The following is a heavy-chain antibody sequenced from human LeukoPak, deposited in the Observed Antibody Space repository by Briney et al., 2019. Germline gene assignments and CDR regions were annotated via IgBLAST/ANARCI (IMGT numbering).Heavy chain of an antibody. J-gene: IGHJ4*02. CDR1: GFTFSRYG. D-gene: IGHD1-26*01. CDR3: TTDGVGVEGATYDN. V-gene: IGHV3-23*01. CDR2: ISGSGGSP. Sequence: PGGTLRLSCAASGFTFSRYGMSWVRQAPGKGLEWVSGISGSGGSPYYADSVKGRFTVSRDNSKNTLYLQMNSLKTEDTAVYYCTTDGVGVEGATYDNWGQGTLVSVSS.